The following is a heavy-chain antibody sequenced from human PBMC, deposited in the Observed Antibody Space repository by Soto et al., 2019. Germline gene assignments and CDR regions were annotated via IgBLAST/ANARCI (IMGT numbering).Heavy chain of an antibody. CDR1: VFTFSSYW. CDR2: IKQDGSEK. J-gene: IGHJ4*02. CDR3: ARDVDGYNDY. D-gene: IGHD5-12*01. V-gene: IGHV3-7*01. Sequence: WWSLRLSCAASVFTFSSYWMSWFRQAPGKGLEWVANIKQDGSEKYYVDSVKGRFTISRDNAKNSLYLQMNSLRAEDTAVYYCARDVDGYNDYWGQGTLVTVSS.